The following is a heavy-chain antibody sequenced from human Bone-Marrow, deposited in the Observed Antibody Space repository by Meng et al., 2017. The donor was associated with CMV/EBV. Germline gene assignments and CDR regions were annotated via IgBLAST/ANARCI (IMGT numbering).Heavy chain of an antibody. D-gene: IGHD3-3*01. J-gene: IGHJ4*02. CDR2: IGIDDGKT. Sequence: ASVKVSCKASGYIFTSYGITWVRQAPGQGLEWMEWIGIDDGKTNYAQKLQGRVTMTTDTSTRTAHMELRRMRSDDTAVYYCATSSLGGYYGPVDYWGQGTLVTVSS. V-gene: IGHV1-18*01. CDR3: ATSSLGGYYGPVDY. CDR1: GYIFTSYG.